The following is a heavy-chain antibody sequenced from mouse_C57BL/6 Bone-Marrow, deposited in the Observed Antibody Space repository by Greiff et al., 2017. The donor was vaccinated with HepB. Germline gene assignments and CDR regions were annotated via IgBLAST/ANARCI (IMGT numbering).Heavy chain of an antibody. CDR2: INPSSGYT. V-gene: IGHV1-4*01. Sequence: QVQLQQSGAELARPGASVKMSCKASGYTFTSYTMHWVKQRPGQGLEWIGYINPSSGYTKYNQKFKDQATLTADKSSSTAYMQLSSLTSEDSAVYYCARAAITTVGDYWGQGTSVTVSS. CDR3: ARAAITTVGDY. CDR1: GYTFTSYT. J-gene: IGHJ4*01. D-gene: IGHD1-1*01.